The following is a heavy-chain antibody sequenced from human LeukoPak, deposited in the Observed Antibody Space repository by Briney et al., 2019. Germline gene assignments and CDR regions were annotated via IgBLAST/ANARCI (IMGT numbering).Heavy chain of an antibody. CDR2: ISSSSSTI. Sequence: PGGSLRLSCAASGFTFSSYSMNWVRQAPGKGLEWVSYISSSSSTIYYADSVKGRFTISRDNAKNSLYLQMNSLRAEDTAVYYCARAGWSGYYRTVEKFDYWGQGTLVTVSS. CDR3: ARAGWSGYYRTVEKFDY. CDR1: GFTFSSYS. J-gene: IGHJ4*02. V-gene: IGHV3-48*01. D-gene: IGHD3-3*01.